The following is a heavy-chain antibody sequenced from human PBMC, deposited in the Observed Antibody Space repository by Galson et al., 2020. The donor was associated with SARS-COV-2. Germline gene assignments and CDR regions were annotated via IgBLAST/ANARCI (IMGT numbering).Heavy chain of an antibody. V-gene: IGHV5-51*01. CDR2: IYPDDSDA. J-gene: IGHJ4*02. CDR3: ARLTAAQED. D-gene: IGHD6-13*01. Sequence: GESLKISCKGSGYNFTNYWIGWVRQMPGKGLEWMAIIYPDDSDARYSPSFHGQVTISVDKSITTAYLQWSSLKASDTAMYYCARLTAAQEDWGQGTLVTVSS. CDR1: GYNFTNYW.